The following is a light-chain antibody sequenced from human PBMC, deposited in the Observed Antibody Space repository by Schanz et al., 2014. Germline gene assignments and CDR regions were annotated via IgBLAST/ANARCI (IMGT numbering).Light chain of an antibody. CDR2: EVS. J-gene: IGLJ1*01. CDR1: SSDVGAYNY. V-gene: IGLV2-8*01. CDR3: CSYAGSYYV. Sequence: QSALTQPPSASGSPGQSVTISCTGTSSDVGAYNYVSWYQQQPGKAPKLMIYEVSKRPSGVPDRFSGSKSGNTASLTISGLQAEDEADYYCCSYAGSYYVFGTGTKLTVL.